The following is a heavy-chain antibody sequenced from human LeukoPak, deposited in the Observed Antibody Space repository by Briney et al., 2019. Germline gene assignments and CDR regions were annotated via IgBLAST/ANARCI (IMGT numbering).Heavy chain of an antibody. J-gene: IGHJ4*02. D-gene: IGHD3-3*01. V-gene: IGHV1-8*01. CDR3: ARGYRPDRLRFLEWLLGYYFDY. Sequence: ASVKVSCKASGYTFTSYDINWVRQATGQGLEWMGWMNPNRGNTGYAQKFQGRVTMTRNTSISTAYMELSSLRSEDTAVYYCARGYRPDRLRFLEWLLGYYFDYWGQGTLVTVSS. CDR1: GYTFTSYD. CDR2: MNPNRGNT.